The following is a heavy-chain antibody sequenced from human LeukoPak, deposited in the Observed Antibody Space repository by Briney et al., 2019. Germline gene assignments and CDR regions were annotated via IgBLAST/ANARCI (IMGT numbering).Heavy chain of an antibody. CDR3: ARGRSSSWYGPYYYYGMDV. CDR2: MNPNSGNT. Sequence: ASVKVSCKASGGTFSSYAINWVRQATGQGLEWMGWMNPNSGNTGYAQKFQGRVTMTRNTSISTAYMELSSLRSEDTAVYYCARGRSSSWYGPYYYYGMDVWGQGTTVTVSS. V-gene: IGHV1-8*02. CDR1: GGTFSSYA. J-gene: IGHJ6*02. D-gene: IGHD6-13*01.